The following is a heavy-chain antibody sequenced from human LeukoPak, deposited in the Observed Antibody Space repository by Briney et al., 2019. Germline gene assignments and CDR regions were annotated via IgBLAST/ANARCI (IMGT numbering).Heavy chain of an antibody. CDR1: GFTFSSSA. CDR3: ARAMDV. Sequence: GGSLRLSCAASGFTFSSSAMSWVRQAPGKGLEWVANMKEDGSEKYYVDSVKGRFTISRDNAKNSLYLQMNSLRAEDTAVYYCARAMDVWGQGTTVTVSS. V-gene: IGHV3-7*01. J-gene: IGHJ6*02. CDR2: MKEDGSEK.